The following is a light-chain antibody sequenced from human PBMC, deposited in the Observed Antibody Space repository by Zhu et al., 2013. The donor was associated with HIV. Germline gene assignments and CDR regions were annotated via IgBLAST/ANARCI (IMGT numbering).Light chain of an antibody. CDR2: AAS. Sequence: DIQMTQSPSSLSASVGDRVTITCRASQSISSYLNWYQQKPGKAPKFLIYAASRLQSGVPSRFSGSGSGTDFTLTISSLQPEDFATYHCQQSYTPPWTFGQGTKVEIK. J-gene: IGKJ1*01. CDR3: QQSYTPPWT. V-gene: IGKV1-39*01. CDR1: QSISSY.